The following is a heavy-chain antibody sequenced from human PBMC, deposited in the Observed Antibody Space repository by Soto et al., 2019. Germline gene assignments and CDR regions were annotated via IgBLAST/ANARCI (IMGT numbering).Heavy chain of an antibody. Sequence: SETLSLTCTVSGGSISSGGYYWSWIRQHPGKGLEWIGYIYHSGDTYYNPSLKSRVTISVDTSKNRFSLKLSSVTAADTAVYYCARTTYYSGSRFDPWGQGTLVTVSS. CDR2: IYHSGDT. J-gene: IGHJ5*02. CDR3: ARTTYYSGSRFDP. V-gene: IGHV4-31*03. D-gene: IGHD3-10*01. CDR1: GGSISSGGYY.